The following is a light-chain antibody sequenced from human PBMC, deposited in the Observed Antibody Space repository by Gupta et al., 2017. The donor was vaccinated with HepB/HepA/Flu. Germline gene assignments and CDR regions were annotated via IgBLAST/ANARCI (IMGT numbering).Light chain of an antibody. J-gene: IGKJ2*01. CDR1: QSITPY. CDR2: AAS. V-gene: IGKV1-39*01. CDR3: QQNDNNPMYT. Sequence: DIQMTQFPSSLSASVGDTVTITCRASQSITPYLNWYQQKPGKAPNILIYAASSWHSGVPSRFSGSGYGTDFTLTISRRQPEDFAAYYCQQNDNNPMYTFGQGTKLEIK.